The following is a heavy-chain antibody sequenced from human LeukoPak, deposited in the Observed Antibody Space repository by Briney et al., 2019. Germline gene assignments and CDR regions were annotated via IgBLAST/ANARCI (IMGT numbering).Heavy chain of an antibody. V-gene: IGHV4-39*07. CDR3: ARISYGPYYYYYYYMDV. CDR2: MYYSGST. CDR1: GGSISSSGYY. D-gene: IGHD3-10*01. J-gene: IGHJ6*03. Sequence: SETLSLTCTVSGGSISSSGYYWGWIRQPPGKGLGWIGSMYYSGSTYHNPSLKSRVTISIDTSKNQFSLKLSSVTAADTAVYYCARISYGPYYYYYYYMDVWGKGTTVTVSS.